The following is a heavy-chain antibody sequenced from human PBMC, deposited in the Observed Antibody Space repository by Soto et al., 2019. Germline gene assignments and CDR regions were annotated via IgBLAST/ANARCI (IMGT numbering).Heavy chain of an antibody. Sequence: GGSLRLSCAASGFTFSSYSMNWVRQAPGKGLEWVSSISSSSSYIYYADSVKGRFTISRDNAKNSLYLQMNSLRAEDTAVYYCASLALREPVGPEQFVPWGQGALVTVSS. CDR2: ISSSSSYI. J-gene: IGHJ5*02. CDR1: GFTFSSYS. CDR3: ASLALREPVGPEQFVP. D-gene: IGHD1-26*01. V-gene: IGHV3-21*01.